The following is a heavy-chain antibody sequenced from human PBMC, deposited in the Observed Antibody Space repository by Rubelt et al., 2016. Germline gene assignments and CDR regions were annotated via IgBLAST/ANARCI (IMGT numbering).Heavy chain of an antibody. CDR1: GFTFSTYA. V-gene: IGHV3-23*01. J-gene: IGHJ4*02. Sequence: SLRLSCAASGFTFSTYAMGWVRQAPGKGLAWVSAISGSGGSIYYADSVKGRFTISRDSSKNTVYRQMNSLRAEDTAVYFCARGYCSGTFCYLTFGFDYWGQGTLLTVSS. CDR2: ISGSGGSI. D-gene: IGHD2-2*01. CDR3: ARGYCSGTFCYLTFGFDY.